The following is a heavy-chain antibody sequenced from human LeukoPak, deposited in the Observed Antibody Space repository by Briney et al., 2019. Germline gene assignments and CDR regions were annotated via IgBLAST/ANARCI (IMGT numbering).Heavy chain of an antibody. J-gene: IGHJ4*02. Sequence: GGSLRLSCSASGFTFSSYAMHWVRQAPGKGLEYVSAIRSNGGSTYYADSVKGRFTISRDNSKNTLYLQMSSLRAEDTAVYYCVKGRLDCSGGSCYSGYWGQGTLVTVSS. V-gene: IGHV3-64D*09. CDR3: VKGRLDCSGGSCYSGY. CDR1: GFTFSSYA. CDR2: IRSNGGST. D-gene: IGHD2-15*01.